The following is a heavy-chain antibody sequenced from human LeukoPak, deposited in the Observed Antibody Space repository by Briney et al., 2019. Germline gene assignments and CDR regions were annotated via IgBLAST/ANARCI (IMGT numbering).Heavy chain of an antibody. CDR3: ARDLLYGVAAGNWFDP. CDR2: ISSSSSYI. J-gene: IGHJ5*02. Sequence: GGSLRLYCAASGFTFSSCSMNWVRQAPGKGLEWVSSISSSSSYIYYADSVKGRFTISRDNAKNSLYLQMNSLRAEDTAVYYCARDLLYGVAAGNWFDPWGQGTLVTVSS. V-gene: IGHV3-21*01. D-gene: IGHD6-25*01. CDR1: GFTFSSCS.